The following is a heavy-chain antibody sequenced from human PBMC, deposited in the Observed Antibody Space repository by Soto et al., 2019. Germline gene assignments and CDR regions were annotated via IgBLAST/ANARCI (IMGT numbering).Heavy chain of an antibody. CDR3: AKDFGDIVVVVAALFDY. Sequence: GGSLRLSCAASGFTFSSYPMSWVRQAPGKGLEWVSAISGSGGSTYYADSVKGPFTISRDNSKDTLYLQMNSLRAEDTAVYYCAKDFGDIVVVVAALFDYWGQGPVATFSS. CDR1: GFTFSSYP. V-gene: IGHV3-23*01. D-gene: IGHD2-15*01. CDR2: ISGSGGST. J-gene: IGHJ4*02.